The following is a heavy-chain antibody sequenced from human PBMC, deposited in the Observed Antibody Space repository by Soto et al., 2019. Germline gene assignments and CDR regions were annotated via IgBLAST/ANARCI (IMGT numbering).Heavy chain of an antibody. CDR1: GFTFSDYY. J-gene: IGHJ4*02. CDR3: ARSATYYYDSSGYYGLFDY. CDR2: ISSTSSYT. D-gene: IGHD3-22*01. Sequence: GGSLRLSCAASGFTFSDYYMSWIRQAPGKGLEWVSSISSTSSYTYYADSVKGRFTISRDNAKNSLYLQVNSLRAEDTAVYYSARSATYYYDSSGYYGLFDYWGQGTLVTVSS. V-gene: IGHV3-11*03.